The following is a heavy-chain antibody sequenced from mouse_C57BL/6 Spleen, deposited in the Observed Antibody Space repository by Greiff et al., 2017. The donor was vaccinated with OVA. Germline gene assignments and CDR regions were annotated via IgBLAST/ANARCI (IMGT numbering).Heavy chain of an antibody. Sequence: VQLQQSGAELVRPGASVTLSCKASGYTFTDYEMHWVKQTPVHGLEWIGAIDPETGGTAYNQKFKGKATLTADKSSSTAYMELRSLTSEDSAVYYCTRHFDYAFAYWGQGALVTV. D-gene: IGHD2-4*01. V-gene: IGHV1-15*01. CDR1: GYTFTDYE. CDR3: TRHFDYAFAY. CDR2: IDPETGGT. J-gene: IGHJ3*01.